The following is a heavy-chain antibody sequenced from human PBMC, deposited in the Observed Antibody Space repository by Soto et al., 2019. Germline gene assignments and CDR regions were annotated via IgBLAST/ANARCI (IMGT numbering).Heavy chain of an antibody. CDR3: AKESLDYYYGMDV. CDR2: ISYDGSNK. V-gene: IGHV3-30*18. Sequence: LRLSCAASGFTFSSYGMHWVRQAPGKGLEWVAVISYDGSNKYYADSVKGRFTISRDNSKNTLYLQMNSLRAEDTAVYYCAKESLDYYYGMDVWGQGTTVTVSS. D-gene: IGHD3-3*02. CDR1: GFTFSSYG. J-gene: IGHJ6*02.